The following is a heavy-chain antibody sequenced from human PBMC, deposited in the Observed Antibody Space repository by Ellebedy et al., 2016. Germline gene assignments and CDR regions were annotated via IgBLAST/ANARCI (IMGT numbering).Heavy chain of an antibody. D-gene: IGHD4-17*01. CDR2: IIPIFGTA. Sequence: SVKVSXXASGYTFTSYDISWVRQAPGQGLEWMGGIIPIFGTANYAQKFQGRVTITADESTSTAYMELSSLRSEDTAVYYCARAPSDYAHYYYYMDVWGKGTTVTVSS. V-gene: IGHV1-69*13. J-gene: IGHJ6*03. CDR1: GYTFTSYD. CDR3: ARAPSDYAHYYYYMDV.